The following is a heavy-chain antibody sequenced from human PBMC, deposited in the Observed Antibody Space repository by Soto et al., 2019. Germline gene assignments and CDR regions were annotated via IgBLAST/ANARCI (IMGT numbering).Heavy chain of an antibody. J-gene: IGHJ4*02. D-gene: IGHD3-3*01. V-gene: IGHV3-7*01. Sequence: EVQLVESGGGLVQPGGSLRLSCAASGFTFSSYWMSWVRQAPGKGLEWVANIKQDGSEKYYVDSVKGRFTISRDNAKNSLYLQMNSLRAEDTAVYYCARDQGASYYDPGHDYWGQGTLVTVSS. CDR3: ARDQGASYYDPGHDY. CDR2: IKQDGSEK. CDR1: GFTFSSYW.